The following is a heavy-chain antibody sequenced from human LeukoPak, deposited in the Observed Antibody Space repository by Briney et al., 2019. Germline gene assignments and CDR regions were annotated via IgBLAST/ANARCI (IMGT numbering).Heavy chain of an antibody. CDR2: IYTSGST. CDR3: ARDEHYYDSSGYSKPLDY. D-gene: IGHD3-22*01. CDR1: GVSISSYY. V-gene: IGHV4-4*07. Sequence: SETLSLTCTVSGVSISSYYWSWIRQPAGKGLEWIGRIYTSGSTNYNPSLKSRVTMSVDTSKNQFSLKLSSVTAADTAVYYCARDEHYYDSSGYSKPLDYWGQGTLVTVSS. J-gene: IGHJ4*02.